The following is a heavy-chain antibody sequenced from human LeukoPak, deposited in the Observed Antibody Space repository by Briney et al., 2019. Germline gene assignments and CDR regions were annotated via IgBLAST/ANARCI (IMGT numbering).Heavy chain of an antibody. D-gene: IGHD2-2*01. CDR3: ARRYCSSTSCSDH. CDR1: GYTFTSYG. V-gene: IGHV1-69*04. Sequence: SVKVSCKASGYTFTSYGISWVRQAPGQGLEWMGRIIPILGIANYAQKFQGRVTITADKSTSTAYMELSSLRSEDTAVYYCARRYCSSTSCSDHWGQGTLVTVSS. CDR2: IIPILGIA. J-gene: IGHJ4*02.